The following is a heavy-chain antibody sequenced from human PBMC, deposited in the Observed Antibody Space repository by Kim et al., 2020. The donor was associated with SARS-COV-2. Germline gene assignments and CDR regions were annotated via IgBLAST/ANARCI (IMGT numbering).Heavy chain of an antibody. Sequence: GGSLRLSCAASGFTFSSCAMHWVRQAPGKGLEWVAVISYDGSNKNYADSVKGRFTISRDNSKNTLYLQMNSLRAEDTALYYCAKNSGTYAVYYYGMDVWGQGTTVTVSS. J-gene: IGHJ6*02. D-gene: IGHD1-26*01. CDR2: ISYDGSNK. CDR3: AKNSGTYAVYYYGMDV. CDR1: GFTFSSCA. V-gene: IGHV3-30-3*01.